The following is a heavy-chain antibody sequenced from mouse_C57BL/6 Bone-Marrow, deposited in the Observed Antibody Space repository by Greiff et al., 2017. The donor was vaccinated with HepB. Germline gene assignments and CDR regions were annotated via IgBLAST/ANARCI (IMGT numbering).Heavy chain of an antibody. CDR1: GFTFSSYA. CDR3: ARESITTAYYAMDY. Sequence: DVKLVESGGGLVKPGGSLKLSCAASGFTFSSYAMSWVRQTPEKRLEWVATISDGGSYTYYPDNVKGRFTISRDNAKNNLYLQMSHLKSEDTAMYYCARESITTAYYAMDYWGQGTSVTVSS. V-gene: IGHV5-4*01. J-gene: IGHJ4*01. CDR2: ISDGGSYT. D-gene: IGHD1-1*01.